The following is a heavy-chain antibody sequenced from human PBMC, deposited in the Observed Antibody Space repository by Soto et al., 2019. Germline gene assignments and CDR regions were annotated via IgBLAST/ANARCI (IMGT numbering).Heavy chain of an antibody. J-gene: IGHJ4*02. CDR2: ISAYNGNT. D-gene: IGHD4-4*01. CDR1: GYTFTSYG. CDR3: ARDPPTHTVTTVGFDY. V-gene: IGHV1-18*01. Sequence: ASVKVSCKASGYTFTSYGISWVRQAPGQGLEWMGWISAYNGNTNYAQKLQGRVTMTTDTSTSTAYMELRSLRSDDTAVYYCARDPPTHTVTTVGFDYWGQGTLVTVSS.